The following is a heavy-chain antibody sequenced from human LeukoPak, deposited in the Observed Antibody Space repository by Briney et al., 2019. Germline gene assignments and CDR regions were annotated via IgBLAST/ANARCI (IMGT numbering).Heavy chain of an antibody. D-gene: IGHD6-19*01. CDR2: INPDSGGT. V-gene: IGHV1-2*06. CDR1: GYTFTGYY. J-gene: IGHJ3*02. CDR3: ARDLLMTAYSSDWYSPVEI. Sequence: GASVKVSCKASGYTFTGYYMHWVRQAPGQGLEWMGRINPDSGGTNYAQNFQGRVTMTRDTPISTAYMELSILRSDDTAVYYCARDLLMTAYSSDWYSPVEIWGQGTMVTVSS.